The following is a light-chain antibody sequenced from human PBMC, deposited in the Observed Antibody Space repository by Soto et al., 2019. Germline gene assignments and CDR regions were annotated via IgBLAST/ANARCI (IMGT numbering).Light chain of an antibody. CDR1: QSVGRS. J-gene: IGKJ4*01. Sequence: IVMTQSPATLSVSPGERATLSCRASQSVGRSLAWYQQKPGQAPRLLMYGTSARATGIPATFSGSGSGTEFTLTISSLQSEDFAVYYCQQYDNWPSVTFGGGTMVEIK. V-gene: IGKV3-15*01. CDR2: GTS. CDR3: QQYDNWPSVT.